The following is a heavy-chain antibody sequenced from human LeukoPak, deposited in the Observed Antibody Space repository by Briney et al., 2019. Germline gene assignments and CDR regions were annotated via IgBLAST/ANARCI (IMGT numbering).Heavy chain of an antibody. CDR2: IRSKADGGTP. CDR1: GFTFTSYS. D-gene: IGHD2-15*01. V-gene: IGHV3-15*07. CDR3: TTRSLARYCSDGACYSSADY. Sequence: SLRLSCAASGFTFTSYSMNWVRQAPGKGLEWVGHIRSKADGGTPDYIAPVKGRFTISRDDSKDTLYLQMNSLNTEDTAMYYCTTRSLARYCSDGACYSSADYWGQGALVTVSS. J-gene: IGHJ4*02.